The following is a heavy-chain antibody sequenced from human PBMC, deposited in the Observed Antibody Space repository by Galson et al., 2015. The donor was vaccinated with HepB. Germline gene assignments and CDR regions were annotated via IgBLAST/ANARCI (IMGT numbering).Heavy chain of an antibody. V-gene: IGHV2-5*02. D-gene: IGHD3-22*01. CDR2: IYWDDDK. CDR1: GFSLSTSGVG. CDR3: AHSGGLRYYYDSSGFGIHYFDY. Sequence: PALVKPTQTLPLTCTFSGFSLSTSGVGVGWIRQPPGKALEWLALIYWDDDKRYSPSLKSRLTITKDTSKNQVVLTMTNMDPMDTATYYCAHSGGLRYYYDSSGFGIHYFDYWGQGTLVTVSS. J-gene: IGHJ4*02.